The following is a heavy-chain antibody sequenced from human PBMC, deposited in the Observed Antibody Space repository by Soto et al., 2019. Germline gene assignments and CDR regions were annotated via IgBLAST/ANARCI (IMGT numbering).Heavy chain of an antibody. D-gene: IGHD1-20*01. Sequence: SGPTLVNPTETLTLTCTFSGFSLTSPGMCVSWIRQPPGKALEWLALIERDDDDKYYSTSLKTRLTISKETRKNQVGLTMANMDPADTGTYYCARSIRGPRRFNGMDVGGQGTTVTVYS. CDR3: ARSIRGPRRFNGMDV. V-gene: IGHV2-70*13. CDR2: IERDDDDK. J-gene: IGHJ6*02. CDR1: GFSLTSPGMC.